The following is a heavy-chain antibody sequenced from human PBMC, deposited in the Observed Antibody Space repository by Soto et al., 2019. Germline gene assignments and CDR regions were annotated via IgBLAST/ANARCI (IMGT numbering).Heavy chain of an antibody. D-gene: IGHD4-17*01. CDR3: AKSMGYGDYLEYYFDY. CDR2: ISGSGGST. Sequence: PGGSLRLSCAASGFTFSSYAMSWVRQAPGKGLEWVSAISGSGGSTYYADSVKGRFTISRDNSKNTLYLQMNSLRAEDTAVYYCAKSMGYGDYLEYYFDYWGQGTLVTVSS. J-gene: IGHJ4*02. V-gene: IGHV3-23*01. CDR1: GFTFSSYA.